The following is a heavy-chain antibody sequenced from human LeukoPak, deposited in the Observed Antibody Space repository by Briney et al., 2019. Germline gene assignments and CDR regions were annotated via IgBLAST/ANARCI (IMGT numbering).Heavy chain of an antibody. CDR2: IXHSGST. CDR3: ARQRLSIRGVIIRRRNWFDP. V-gene: IGHV4-34*01. Sequence: SEXXXLTCAVYGGSFSGXYWSWIRQPPGXXXXXLGXIXHSGSTNYNPSLKSRVTISVDTSKNQFSLKLSSVTAADTAVYYCARQRLSIRGVIIRRRNWFDPWGQGTLVTVSS. CDR1: GGSFSGXY. D-gene: IGHD3-10*01. J-gene: IGHJ5*02.